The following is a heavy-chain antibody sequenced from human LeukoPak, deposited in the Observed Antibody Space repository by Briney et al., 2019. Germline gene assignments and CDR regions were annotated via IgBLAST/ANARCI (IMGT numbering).Heavy chain of an antibody. J-gene: IGHJ5*02. Sequence: GESLKISCKGSGYSFTGYWIGWVRQMPGKGLEWMGIIYPGDSDTRYSPSFQGQVTISADKSISTAYLQWSSLKASDTAMYYCARHPHATTVVTPDFFWFDPWGQGTLVIVSS. CDR2: IYPGDSDT. CDR1: GYSFTGYW. V-gene: IGHV5-51*01. D-gene: IGHD4-23*01. CDR3: ARHPHATTVVTPDFFWFDP.